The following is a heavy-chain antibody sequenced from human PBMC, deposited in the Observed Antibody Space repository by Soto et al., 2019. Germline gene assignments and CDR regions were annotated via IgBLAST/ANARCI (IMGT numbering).Heavy chain of an antibody. CDR2: INSDGSST. J-gene: IGHJ6*02. CDR3: ARADSSWYHYYYYYYAMDV. CDR1: GFTFSSYW. D-gene: IGHD6-13*01. V-gene: IGHV3-74*01. Sequence: GGSLRLSCAASGFTFSSYWMHWVRQAPGKGLVWVSRINSDGSSTSYADSVKGRFTISRDNAKNTLYLQMNSLRAEDTAVYYCARADSSWYHYYYYYYAMDVWGQGTTVTVSS.